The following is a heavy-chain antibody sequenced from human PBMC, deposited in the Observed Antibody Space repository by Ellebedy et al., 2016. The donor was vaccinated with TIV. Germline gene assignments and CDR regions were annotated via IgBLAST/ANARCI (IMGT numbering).Heavy chain of an antibody. D-gene: IGHD5-12*01. V-gene: IGHV3-74*01. CDR3: AREADAREVDDIDV. Sequence: PGGSLRLSCAASGFTFSSYWMHWVRQGPGKGLVWVSHINSDGSITNYGDSVKGRFTVSRDNAKNTLYLQMNSLRAEDTAVYYCAREADAREVDDIDVWGQGTMVTVSS. CDR1: GFTFSSYW. CDR2: INSDGSIT. J-gene: IGHJ3*01.